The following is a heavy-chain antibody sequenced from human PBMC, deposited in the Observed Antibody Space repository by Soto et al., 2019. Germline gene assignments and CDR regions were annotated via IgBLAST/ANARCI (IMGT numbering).Heavy chain of an antibody. CDR3: VARGMTYDFLSGPHPFDP. D-gene: IGHD3-3*01. Sequence: SEPLSRPCAAHNGSFTDSFWTWIRHSPVEVLEWIGEINHRGGATYNPSLRSRVTISIDTSKNHFSLSLRSLTAADTAVYYCVARGMTYDFLSGPHPFDPWGHGTLVTVSS. CDR2: INHRGGA. V-gene: IGHV4-34*01. J-gene: IGHJ5*02. CDR1: NGSFTDSF.